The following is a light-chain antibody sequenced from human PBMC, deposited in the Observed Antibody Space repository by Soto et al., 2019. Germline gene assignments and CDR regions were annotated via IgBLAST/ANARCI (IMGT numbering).Light chain of an antibody. CDR2: RAS. Sequence: EIGVTQSPATLSLSPGETAALSCKTSQSVDSLLAWYQQKPGQAPRLLIYRASTRTTGIPARFSGSGSGTEFTLTIDSLQSEDFAVYYCQQYNNWPITFGQGTRLEIK. J-gene: IGKJ5*01. CDR3: QQYNNWPIT. V-gene: IGKV3-15*01. CDR1: QSVDSL.